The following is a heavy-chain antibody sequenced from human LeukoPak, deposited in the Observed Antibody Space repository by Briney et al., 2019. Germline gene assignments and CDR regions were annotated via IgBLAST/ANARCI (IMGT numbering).Heavy chain of an antibody. CDR3: ARWYYDSSGYRYFDY. Sequence: SETLSLTCTVSGVSISSYYWTWIRQPPGKGLEWIGNIDYSGNTKYNPSLKSRVTISVDTSKNQFSLKLSSVTAADTAVYYCARWYYDSSGYRYFDYWGQGTLVTVSS. CDR2: IDYSGNT. D-gene: IGHD3-22*01. J-gene: IGHJ4*02. V-gene: IGHV4-59*01. CDR1: GVSISSYY.